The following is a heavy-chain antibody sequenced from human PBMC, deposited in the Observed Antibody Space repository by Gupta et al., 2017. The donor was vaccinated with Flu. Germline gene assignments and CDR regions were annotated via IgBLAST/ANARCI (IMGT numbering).Heavy chain of an antibody. CDR3: ATLRTTIFGVLIIFDY. Sequence: QVQLVQSGAEVKKPGASVKVSCKVSGSTLNELSMHWVRQAPGKGLEWMGGLDPADGVTIYAQKFQGRVTLTEDTSTDTTYMELSSLRSEDTAVYYCATLRTTIFGVLIIFDYWGQGTLVTVSS. V-gene: IGHV1-24*01. CDR2: LDPADGVT. J-gene: IGHJ4*02. CDR1: GSTLNELS. D-gene: IGHD3-3*01.